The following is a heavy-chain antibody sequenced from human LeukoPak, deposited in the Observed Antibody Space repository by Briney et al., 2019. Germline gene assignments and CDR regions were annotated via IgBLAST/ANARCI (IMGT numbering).Heavy chain of an antibody. CDR1: GYTFTCYY. D-gene: IGHD3-22*01. CDR3: ARASPVVYDAFDI. J-gene: IGHJ3*02. Sequence: GASVKVSCKASGYTFTCYYMHWVRQAPGQGLEWRGWINPNSGGTNYAQKFQGRVTMTRDTSISTAYMELSRLRSDDTAVYYCARASPVVYDAFDIWGQGTMVTVSS. V-gene: IGHV1-2*02. CDR2: INPNSGGT.